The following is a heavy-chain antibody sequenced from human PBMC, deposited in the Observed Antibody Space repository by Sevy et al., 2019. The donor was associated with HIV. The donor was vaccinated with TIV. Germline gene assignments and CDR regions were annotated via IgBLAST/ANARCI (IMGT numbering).Heavy chain of an antibody. Sequence: GGSLRLSCAASGFTFSSYAMSWVRQAPGKGLEWVSAISGSGSSTYYADSVKGRFTISRDNSKNTMYLQMNSLRAKDTTVYYCAKDYCGSDSSIVAIDYWGQGTLVTVSS. V-gene: IGHV3-23*01. D-gene: IGHD2-21*02. CDR1: GFTFSSYA. CDR3: AKDYCGSDSSIVAIDY. J-gene: IGHJ4*02. CDR2: ISGSGSST.